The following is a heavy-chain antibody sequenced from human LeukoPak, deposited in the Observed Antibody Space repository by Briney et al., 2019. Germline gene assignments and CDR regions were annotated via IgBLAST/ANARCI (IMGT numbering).Heavy chain of an antibody. V-gene: IGHV3-30*02. CDR1: GFIFSSYG. CDR3: ARGSGASYYYYYMDV. CDR2: IRYDGSRK. J-gene: IGHJ6*03. D-gene: IGHD4-17*01. Sequence: PGGSLRLSCAASGFIFSSYGMHWVRQAPDKGLEWVAFIRYDGSRKYYADSVRGRFTISRDNSKSTLSLQMNSLRAEDTALYYCARGSGASYYYYYMDVWGKGTTVTVSS.